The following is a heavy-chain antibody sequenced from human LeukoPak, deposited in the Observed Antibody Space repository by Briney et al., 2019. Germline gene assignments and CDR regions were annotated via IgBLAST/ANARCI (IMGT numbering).Heavy chain of an antibody. CDR3: ARGSIVGFDY. J-gene: IGHJ4*02. CDR2: LNPTSGGT. D-gene: IGHD3-16*02. Sequence: ASVRVSCKASGYTFTSQYVHWVRQAPGQGLEWMGWLNPTSGGTKYSQSFQGRVTMTRDPSISTAYMELSSLQSDDTAVYYCARGSIVGFDYWGQGTQVIVSS. CDR1: GYTFTSQY. V-gene: IGHV1-2*02.